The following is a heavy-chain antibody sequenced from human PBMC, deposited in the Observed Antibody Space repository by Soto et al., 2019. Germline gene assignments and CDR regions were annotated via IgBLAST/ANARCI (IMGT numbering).Heavy chain of an antibody. V-gene: IGHV3-23*01. Sequence: EVQLLDSGGGLVQPGGSLRLSCAASGFTFSTYAMSWVRQAPGNGLEWVSTITTSGGNTYYADSVQGRFTISRDNSKNSLYLQMNSLSAEYTAVYYCAGRYCTNGVCYSNYYYYIDVWGKGTTVTVSS. D-gene: IGHD2-8*01. J-gene: IGHJ6*03. CDR2: ITTSGGNT. CDR3: AGRYCTNGVCYSNYYYYIDV. CDR1: GFTFSTYA.